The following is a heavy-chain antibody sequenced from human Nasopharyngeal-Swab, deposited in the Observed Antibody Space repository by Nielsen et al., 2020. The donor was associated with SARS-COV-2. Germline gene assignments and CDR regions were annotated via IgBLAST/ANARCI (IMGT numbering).Heavy chain of an antibody. CDR3: ARDAPAHYGAFY. CDR2: MKSDGSTK. Sequence: GESLKIPCAASGFNFNNYWMHWVRQGPGKELVWVSRMKSDGSTKDYADSVKGRFSISRDSSKNTLYLQMDSLRGEDTAVYYCARDAPAHYGAFYWGRGTLVTVSS. V-gene: IGHV3-74*01. D-gene: IGHD4-17*01. J-gene: IGHJ4*02. CDR1: GFNFNNYW.